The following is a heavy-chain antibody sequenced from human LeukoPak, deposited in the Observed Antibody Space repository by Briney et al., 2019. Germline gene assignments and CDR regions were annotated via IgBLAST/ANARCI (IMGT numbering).Heavy chain of an antibody. V-gene: IGHV1-18*01. CDR3: ARDVAAAGTGRAFDI. D-gene: IGHD6-13*01. CDR2: ISAYNGNT. Sequence: ASVTVSCKASGYTFTSYGISWVRQAPGQGLEWMGWISAYNGNTNYAQKLQGRVTMTTDTSTSTAYMELRSLRSDDTAVYYCARDVAAAGTGRAFDIWGQGTMVTVSS. J-gene: IGHJ3*02. CDR1: GYTFTSYG.